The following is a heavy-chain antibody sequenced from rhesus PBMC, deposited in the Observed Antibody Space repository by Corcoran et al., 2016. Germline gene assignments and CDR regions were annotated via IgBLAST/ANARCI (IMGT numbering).Heavy chain of an antibody. CDR1: GGSISSSY. V-gene: IGHV4-169*01. D-gene: IGHD5-12*01. J-gene: IGHJ4*01. Sequence: QLQLQESGPGLVKPSETLSVTCAVSGGSISSSYWSWIRQAPGKGLEWIGYIYGRGSSTTYNPARKSRVTLSVDTSKNQFSLKLSSVTAADTAVYYCARAELQLQTSFFFDYWGQGVLVTVSS. CDR3: ARAELQLQTSFFFDY. CDR2: IYGRGSST.